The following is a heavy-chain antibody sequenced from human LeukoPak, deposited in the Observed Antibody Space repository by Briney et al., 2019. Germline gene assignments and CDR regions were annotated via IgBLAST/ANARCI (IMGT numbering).Heavy chain of an antibody. J-gene: IGHJ6*02. CDR3: ARAVLYYYYGMDV. V-gene: IGHV3-48*04. CDR1: GFTFSSYG. Sequence: GGSLRLSCAASGFTFSSYGMHWVRQAPGKGLEWVSYISSSGGTIYYADSVKGRFTISRDNAKNSLYLQINSLRAEDTAVYYCARAVLYYYYGMDVWGQGTTVTVSS. CDR2: ISSSGGTI.